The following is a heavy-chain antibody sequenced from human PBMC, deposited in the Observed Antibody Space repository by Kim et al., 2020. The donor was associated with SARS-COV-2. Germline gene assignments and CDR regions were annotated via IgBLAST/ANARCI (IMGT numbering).Heavy chain of an antibody. D-gene: IGHD6-13*01. CDR3: AREKGGSGGQQLVKYYYYGMDV. Sequence: SVKVSCKASGGTFSSYAISWVRQAPGQGLEWMGRIIPILGIANYAQKFQGRVTITADKSTSTAYMELSSLRSEDTAVYYCAREKGGSGGQQLVKYYYYGMDVWGQGTTVTVSS. CDR2: IIPILGIA. CDR1: GGTFSSYA. V-gene: IGHV1-69*04. J-gene: IGHJ6*02.